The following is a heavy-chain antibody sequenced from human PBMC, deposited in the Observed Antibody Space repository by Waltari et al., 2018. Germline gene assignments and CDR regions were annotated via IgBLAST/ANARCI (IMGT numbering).Heavy chain of an antibody. D-gene: IGHD1-1*01. J-gene: IGHJ3*01. CDR2: INPNTGAE. V-gene: IGHV1-8*01. CDR1: GYTFISYD. Sequence: QVQLVQSGAEVKKPGASVRVSCKASGYTFISYDINWVRQAPGQGLEWMGWINPNTGAERFAHNFQDRVTMTRSTSETTAYMEISDLTSHDTAVYYCARGDNWNDRLDFWGQGTKVTVSS. CDR3: ARGDNWNDRLDF.